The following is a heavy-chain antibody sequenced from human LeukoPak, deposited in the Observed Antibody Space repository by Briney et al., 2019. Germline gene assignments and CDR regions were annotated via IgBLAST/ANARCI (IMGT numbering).Heavy chain of an antibody. Sequence: PGGSLRLSCAASGFTLSSYDMHWVRQATGKGLEWVSAIGTAGDTYYPGSVKGRFTISRENAKNSLYLQMNSLRAEDTAVYYCARGYYYDSSGYYQTYFDYWGQGTLVTVSS. CDR1: GFTLSSYD. D-gene: IGHD3-22*01. CDR3: ARGYYYDSSGYYQTYFDY. CDR2: IGTAGDT. V-gene: IGHV3-13*01. J-gene: IGHJ4*02.